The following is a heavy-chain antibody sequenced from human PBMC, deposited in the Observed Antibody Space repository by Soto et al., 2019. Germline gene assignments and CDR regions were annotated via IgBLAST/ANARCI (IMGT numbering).Heavy chain of an antibody. J-gene: IGHJ2*01. Sequence: SGPTLVNPTQTLTLTCTFSGFALSANGVGVCWIRQSPGKALEWLALIYWNDDKRYSPSLESRLTIANDTSKDQVGLTMTNMDPVDTATYYCEHNLIPGDYVSWYFDIWGRGTLVTVSS. V-gene: IGHV2-5*01. CDR3: EHNLIPGDYVSWYFDI. CDR2: IYWNDDK. D-gene: IGHD4-17*01. CDR1: GFALSANGVG.